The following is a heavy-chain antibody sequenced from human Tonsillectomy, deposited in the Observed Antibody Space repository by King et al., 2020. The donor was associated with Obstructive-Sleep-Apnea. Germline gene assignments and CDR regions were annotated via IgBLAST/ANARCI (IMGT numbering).Heavy chain of an antibody. J-gene: IGHJ4*02. CDR2: IYYSGTT. CDR3: ARDSGSIVTTNIDY. CDR1: GGSIRSSSYY. V-gene: IGHV4-39*07. D-gene: IGHD5-12*01. Sequence: QLQESGSGLVKASETLSLTCSVSGGSIRSSSYYWGWIRQPPGKGLEWIGSIYYSGTTYYNPSLKSRVTISVDTSKNQFSLKLNSVTAADTAVYYCARDSGSIVTTNIDYWGQGTLVTVSS.